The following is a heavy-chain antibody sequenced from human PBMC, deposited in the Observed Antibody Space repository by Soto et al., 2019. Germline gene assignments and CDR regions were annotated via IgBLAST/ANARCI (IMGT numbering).Heavy chain of an antibody. CDR3: ARREAAAGTRDYYYGMDV. CDR1: GYTFTGYY. J-gene: IGHJ6*02. D-gene: IGHD6-13*01. V-gene: IGHV1-2*04. Sequence: ASVKVSCKASGYTFTGYYMHWVRQAPGQGLEWMGWINPNSGGTNYAQKFQGWVTMTRDTSISTAYMELSRLRSDDTAVYYCARREAAAGTRDYYYGMDVWGQGTTVTVSS. CDR2: INPNSGGT.